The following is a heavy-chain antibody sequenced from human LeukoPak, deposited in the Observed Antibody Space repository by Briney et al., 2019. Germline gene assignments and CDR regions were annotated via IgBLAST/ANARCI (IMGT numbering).Heavy chain of an antibody. D-gene: IGHD3-22*01. CDR2: ISGSGGST. Sequence: GRSLRLSCAASGFTFSSYAMSWVRQAPGKGLEWVSAISGSGGSTYYADSVKGRFTISRDNSKNTLYLQMNSLRAEDTAVYYCAKDQAINYYDSSGYYDYWGQGTLVTVSS. CDR3: AKDQAINYYDSSGYYDY. CDR1: GFTFSSYA. V-gene: IGHV3-23*01. J-gene: IGHJ4*02.